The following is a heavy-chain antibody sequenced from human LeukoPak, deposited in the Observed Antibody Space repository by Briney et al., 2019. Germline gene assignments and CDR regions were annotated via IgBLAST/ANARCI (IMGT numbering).Heavy chain of an antibody. Sequence: GGSLRLSCAASGFTFSSYAMSWVRQAPGKGLEWVAVISYDGSNKYYADSVKGRFTISRDNSKNTLYLQMNSLRAEDTAVYYCATTEFLDHWGQGTLVTVSS. CDR2: ISYDGSNK. CDR1: GFTFSSYA. CDR3: ATTEFLDH. D-gene: IGHD3-10*01. V-gene: IGHV3-30*03. J-gene: IGHJ4*02.